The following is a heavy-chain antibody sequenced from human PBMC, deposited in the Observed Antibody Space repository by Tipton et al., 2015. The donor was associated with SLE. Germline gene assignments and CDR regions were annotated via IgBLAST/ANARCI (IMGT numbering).Heavy chain of an antibody. CDR3: ARVGSGVDY. CDR1: GGSISVSSYY. D-gene: IGHD3-10*01. CDR2: IYYSGST. V-gene: IGHV4-39*07. J-gene: IGHJ4*02. Sequence: TLSLTCTVSGGSISVSSYYWGWIRQPPGKGLEWIGSIYYSGSTYYNPSLKSRVTISVDTSKNQFSLKLSSVTAADTAVYYCARVGSGVDYWGQGTLVTVSS.